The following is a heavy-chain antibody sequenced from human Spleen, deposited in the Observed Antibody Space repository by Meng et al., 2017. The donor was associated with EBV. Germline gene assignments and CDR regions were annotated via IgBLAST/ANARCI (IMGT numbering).Heavy chain of an antibody. CDR2: ISHGGST. CDR1: RGSISSHNK. CDR3: ASRVPPYYYDY. V-gene: IGHV4-4*02. D-gene: IGHD3-10*02. Sequence: LQLQGSGPGLVKPSGTLSLTFGVSRGSISSHNKWNWVRQSPERGLEWIGEISHGGSTNYNPSLRSRVTMSVDKSKNQFSLNLTSVTAADTAVYYCASRVPPYYYDYWGRGTLVTVSS. J-gene: IGHJ4*02.